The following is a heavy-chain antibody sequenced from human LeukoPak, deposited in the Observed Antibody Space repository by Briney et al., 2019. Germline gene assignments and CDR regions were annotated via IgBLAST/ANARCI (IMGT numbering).Heavy chain of an antibody. CDR2: ISGNSKTI. CDR1: GFYFNIYG. CDR3: ARDYRYYDSSGYYSFDY. Sequence: GGSLRLSCAASGFYFNIYGMNWVRQAPGKGLEWVSYISGNSKTIYYADSVKGRFTISRDNAKNSLYLQMNSLREEDTAVYYCARDYRYYDSSGYYSFDYWGQGTLVTVSS. J-gene: IGHJ4*02. D-gene: IGHD3-22*01. V-gene: IGHV3-48*02.